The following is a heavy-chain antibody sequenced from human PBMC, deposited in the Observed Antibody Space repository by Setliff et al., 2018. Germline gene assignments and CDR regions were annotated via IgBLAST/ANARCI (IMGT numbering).Heavy chain of an antibody. CDR1: GFTFSDYY. CDR2: IDTTGRII. J-gene: IGHJ4*02. D-gene: IGHD2-2*01. V-gene: IGHV3-11*01. CDR3: ARAHSSTLSVHDY. Sequence: PGGSLRLSCAASGFTFSDYYMTWIRQAPGKGLEWVSYIDTTGRIIYYADSVKGRFAISRDNAKNSLYLQMDSLRAEDSAMYYCARAHSSTLSVHDYWGQGTLVTVSS.